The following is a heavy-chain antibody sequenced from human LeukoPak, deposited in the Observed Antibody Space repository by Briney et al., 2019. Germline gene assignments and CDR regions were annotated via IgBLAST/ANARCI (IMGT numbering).Heavy chain of an antibody. CDR3: ARERGVAVAGEGVDP. J-gene: IGHJ5*02. CDR2: INPSGGST. Sequence: ASVKVSRKASGYTFTRHYIQWVRQAPGQGLEWMGIINPSGGSTSYAQKFQGRVTLTRDTSTSTVYMELSSLRSEDTAVYYCARERGVAVAGEGVDPWGQGTLVTVSS. V-gene: IGHV1-46*01. D-gene: IGHD6-19*01. CDR1: GYTFTRHY.